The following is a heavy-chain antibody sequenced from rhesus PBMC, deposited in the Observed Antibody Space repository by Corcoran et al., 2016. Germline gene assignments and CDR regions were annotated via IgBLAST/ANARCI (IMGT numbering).Heavy chain of an antibody. Sequence: QVQLQESGPGLVKPSETLSLTCGVSGGSISSTNWWSWIRQPPGKGLGWIGNIGGRSGRTYYHHSLKSRVASSKDTSKNQFSLTLSSVTAADTAVYYCAIISDAGDFEFWGQGALVTVSS. J-gene: IGHJ1*01. D-gene: IGHD2-39*01. CDR2: IGGRSGRT. CDR3: AIISDAGDFEF. V-gene: IGHV4-65*02. CDR1: GGSISSTNW.